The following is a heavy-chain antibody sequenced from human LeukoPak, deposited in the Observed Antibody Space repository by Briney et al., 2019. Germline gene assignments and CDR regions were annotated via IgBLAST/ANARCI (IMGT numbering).Heavy chain of an antibody. CDR2: INHSGST. J-gene: IGHJ5*02. V-gene: IGHV4-34*01. Sequence: SETLSLTCAVYGGSFSGYYWSWIRQPPGKGLEWIGEINHSGSTNYNPSLKSRVTISVDTSKNQFSLKLSSVTAADTAVYYCARGAVAASWPRVGWFDPWGQGTLVTVSS. CDR1: GGSFSGYY. CDR3: ARGAVAASWPRVGWFDP. D-gene: IGHD2-15*01.